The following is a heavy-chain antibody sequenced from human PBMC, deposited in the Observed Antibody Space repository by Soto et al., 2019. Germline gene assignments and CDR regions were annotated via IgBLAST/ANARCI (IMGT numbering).Heavy chain of an antibody. CDR3: ARVGGDDFGDSGGFDY. CDR2: IYYSGST. CDR1: GGYISSYY. J-gene: IGHJ4*02. Sequence: SETLSLTCTVSGGYISSYYWTWIRQPPGKGLEWIGYIYYSGSTNYNPSLKSRVTMSIDTSKNQFSLKLSSVTAADTAVYYCARVGGDDFGDSGGFDYWGQGTLVTVSS. V-gene: IGHV4-59*01. D-gene: IGHD4-17*01.